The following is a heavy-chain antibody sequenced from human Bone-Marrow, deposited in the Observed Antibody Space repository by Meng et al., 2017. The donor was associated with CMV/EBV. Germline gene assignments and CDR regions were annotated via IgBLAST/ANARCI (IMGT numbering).Heavy chain of an antibody. Sequence: SETLSLTCTVSGYSISSGYYWGWIRQPPGKGLEWIGSIYHSGSTYYNPSLKSRLTISVDTSKNQFSLKLSSVTAADTAVYYCAYMYFDFWSGYYHPYYFDYWGQGTLVTVSS. CDR2: IYHSGST. D-gene: IGHD3-3*01. V-gene: IGHV4-38-2*02. J-gene: IGHJ4*02. CDR1: GYSISSGYY. CDR3: AYMYFDFWSGYYHPYYFDY.